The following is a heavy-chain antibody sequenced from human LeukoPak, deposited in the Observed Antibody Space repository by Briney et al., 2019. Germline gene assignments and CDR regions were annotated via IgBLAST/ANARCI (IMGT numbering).Heavy chain of an antibody. CDR1: GGSISSYY. V-gene: IGHV4-4*07. CDR3: AREVEGIAAAGTYYYYGMDV. Sequence: SETLSLTCTVSGGSISSYYWSWIRQPAGKGLEWIGRIYTSGSTNYNPSLKSRVTMSVDTSKNQFSLKLSSVTAADTAVYYCAREVEGIAAAGTYYYYGMDVWGKGTTVTVSS. D-gene: IGHD6-13*01. CDR2: IYTSGST. J-gene: IGHJ6*04.